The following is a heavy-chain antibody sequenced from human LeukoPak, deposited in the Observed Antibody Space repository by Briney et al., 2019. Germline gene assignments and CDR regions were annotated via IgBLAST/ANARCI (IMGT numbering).Heavy chain of an antibody. CDR3: ARDNGARYYDSSGYYVQVY. J-gene: IGHJ4*02. V-gene: IGHV1-46*01. CDR1: GYTFTSYY. CDR2: INPSGGST. Sequence: ASVKVSCKASGYTFTSYYMHWVRQAPGQGLEWMGIINPSGGSTSYAQKFQGRVTMTRDTSTSTVYMELSSLRSEDTAVYYCARDNGARYYDSSGYYVQVYWGQGTLVTVSS. D-gene: IGHD3-22*01.